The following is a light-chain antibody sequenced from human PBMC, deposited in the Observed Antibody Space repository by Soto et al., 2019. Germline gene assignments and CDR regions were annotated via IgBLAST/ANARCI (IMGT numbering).Light chain of an antibody. Sequence: DIQMTQSPSTLSASVGDRVTITCRASQSISSWLAWYQQKPGKAPKLLIYDASSLESGVPSRFSGSGSGTEVTLTIRSLQPDDFATDYCQQYNSYSPYTFGQGTKMEIK. J-gene: IGKJ2*01. CDR1: QSISSW. V-gene: IGKV1-5*01. CDR2: DAS. CDR3: QQYNSYSPYT.